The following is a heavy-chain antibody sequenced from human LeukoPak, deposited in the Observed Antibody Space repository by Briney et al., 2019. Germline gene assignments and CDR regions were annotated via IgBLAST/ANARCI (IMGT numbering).Heavy chain of an antibody. CDR2: ISGSGGST. CDR1: GFTFSSYA. Sequence: QPGGSLRLSCAASGFTFSSYAMSWVRQAPGKGLEWVSAISGSGGSTYYADSVKGRFTISRDNSKNSLYLQMNSLRAEDTAVYYCAKLYSSGWYNALDIWGQGAMVTVSS. V-gene: IGHV3-23*01. J-gene: IGHJ3*02. D-gene: IGHD6-19*01. CDR3: AKLYSSGWYNALDI.